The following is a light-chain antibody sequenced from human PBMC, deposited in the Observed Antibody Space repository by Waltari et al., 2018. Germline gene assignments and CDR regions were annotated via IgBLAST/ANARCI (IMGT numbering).Light chain of an antibody. CDR1: QTVSTY. Sequence: EVVLTQSPATLSLSPGERATLSCRASQTVSTYLAWYHQKPGQAPRLLIYDASNRATGIPARCSGSWSGTDFTLTISSLEPDDFGLYYCQQRSSWPLTFGGGSKVEIK. J-gene: IGKJ4*01. CDR2: DAS. CDR3: QQRSSWPLT. V-gene: IGKV3-11*01.